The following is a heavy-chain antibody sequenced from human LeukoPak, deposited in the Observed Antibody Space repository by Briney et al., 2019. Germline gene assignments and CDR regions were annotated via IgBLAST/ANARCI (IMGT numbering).Heavy chain of an antibody. CDR3: ARAAMGENAFDI. Sequence: GASVKVSCKASGYTFTYRYLHWVRQAPGQALEWMGWITPFNGNTNYAQKFQDRVTITRDRSMSTAYMELSSLRSEDTAMYHCARAAMGENAFDIWGQGTMVTVSS. CDR2: ITPFNGNT. D-gene: IGHD2-21*01. CDR1: GYTFTYRY. J-gene: IGHJ3*02. V-gene: IGHV1-45*02.